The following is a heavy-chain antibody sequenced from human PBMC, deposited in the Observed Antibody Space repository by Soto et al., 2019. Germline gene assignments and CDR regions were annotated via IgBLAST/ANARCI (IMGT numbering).Heavy chain of an antibody. CDR3: AKDFRSNGWYTILGS. D-gene: IGHD6-19*01. CDR2: ISDSGGSK. Sequence: EVQLVESGGGLVQPGGSLRLSCAASGFTFSSYAMSWVRQAPGKGLEWVSAISDSGGSKYYADSVKGRFTISRDNSKNTLYLQMNSLRAEDTAVYYCAKDFRSNGWYTILGSWGQGTLVTVSS. V-gene: IGHV3-23*04. J-gene: IGHJ4*02. CDR1: GFTFSSYA.